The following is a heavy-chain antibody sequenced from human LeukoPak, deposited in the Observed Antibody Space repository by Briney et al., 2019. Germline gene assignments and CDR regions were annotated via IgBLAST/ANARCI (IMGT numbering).Heavy chain of an antibody. J-gene: IGHJ6*02. CDR3: ARLSSTLYYSMDV. CDR1: GGSISSYY. CDR2: IQNSAIYCAKI. D-gene: IGHD6-6*01. V-gene: IGHV4-59*08. Sequence: PSETLSLTCAVSGGSISSYYWTWIRQPPGKGLEWVGYIQNSAIYCAKIKSSPSLQSRVSLSIDTSKNQVSLTVNSVTAADTAVYYCARLSSTLYYSMDVWGPGTAVTVSS.